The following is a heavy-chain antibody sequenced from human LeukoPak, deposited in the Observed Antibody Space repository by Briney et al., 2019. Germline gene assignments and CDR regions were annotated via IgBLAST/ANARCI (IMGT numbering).Heavy chain of an antibody. V-gene: IGHV1-2*04. CDR1: GYTFTGYY. CDR3: ARGRNYDILTGYFDP. D-gene: IGHD3-9*01. Sequence: GASAKVSCKASGYTFTGYYMHWVRQAPGQGLEWMGWINPNSGGTNYAQKFQGWVTMTRDTSISTAYMELSRLRSDDTAVYYCARGRNYDILTGYFDPWGQGTLVTVSS. J-gene: IGHJ5*02. CDR2: INPNSGGT.